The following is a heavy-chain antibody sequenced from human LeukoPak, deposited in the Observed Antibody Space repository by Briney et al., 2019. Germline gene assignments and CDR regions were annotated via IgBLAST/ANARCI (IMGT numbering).Heavy chain of an antibody. CDR2: ISKSGNTI. Sequence: GGSLTLSCAASGFIFSDYYMSWIRQAPGKGLGWVSYISKSGNTIYYADSVKGRFTISRDNAKNSLFLQMNSLRAEDTAVYYCARDPPIGYCSGGSCYSNDWGQGTLVTVSS. CDR3: ARDPPIGYCSGGSCYSND. V-gene: IGHV3-11*01. CDR1: GFIFSDYY. D-gene: IGHD2-15*01. J-gene: IGHJ4*02.